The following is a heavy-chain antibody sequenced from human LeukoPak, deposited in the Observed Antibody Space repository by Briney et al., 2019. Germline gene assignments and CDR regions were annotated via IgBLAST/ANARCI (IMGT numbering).Heavy chain of an antibody. D-gene: IGHD3-22*01. V-gene: IGHV4-59*08. Sequence: PSETLSLTCTVSGGSISSSYWSWIRQPPGKGLEWIGYIYYSGRANYNPSLKSRVTISVDTSKNQFSLRLSSVTAADTAVYFCARHRDYYDTWGHGTLVTVSS. CDR3: ARHRDYYDT. J-gene: IGHJ4*01. CDR1: GGSISSSY. CDR2: IYYSGRA.